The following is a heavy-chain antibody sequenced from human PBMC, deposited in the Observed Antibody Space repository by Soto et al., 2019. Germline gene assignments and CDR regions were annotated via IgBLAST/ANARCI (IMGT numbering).Heavy chain of an antibody. V-gene: IGHV3-48*01. J-gene: IGHJ6*03. CDR2: ISTSSTTV. CDR1: GFTFSSRG. CDR3: AREPGYSSDSYYMDV. Sequence: GGSLRLSCAASGFTFSSRGMNWVRQTPGKGLEWISYISTSSTTVYFADSVKGRFTISRDNANNSLYLQMNSLRAEDTAVYYCAREPGYSSDSYYMDVWGKGTTVTVS. D-gene: IGHD6-19*01.